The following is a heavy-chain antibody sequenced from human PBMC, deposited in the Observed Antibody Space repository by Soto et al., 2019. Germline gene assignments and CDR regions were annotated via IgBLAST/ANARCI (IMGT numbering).Heavy chain of an antibody. CDR2: IYPGDSDT. V-gene: IGHV5-51*01. D-gene: IGHD6-13*01. CDR3: ARMGGIAAAGTDYYGMDV. CDR1: GYSFTSYW. Sequence: GESLKISSTGSGYSFTSYWSGWVRQMPGKGLEWMGIIYPGDSDTRYSPSFQGQVTISADRSISTAYLQWSSLKASDTAMYYCARMGGIAAAGTDYYGMDVWGQGTTVTVS. J-gene: IGHJ6*02.